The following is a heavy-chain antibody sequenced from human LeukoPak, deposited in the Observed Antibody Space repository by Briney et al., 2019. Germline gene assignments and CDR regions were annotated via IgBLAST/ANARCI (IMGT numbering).Heavy chain of an antibody. CDR3: ARDPTTVTKGLDI. V-gene: IGHV4-59*11. J-gene: IGHJ3*02. CDR2: ISYIGST. Sequence: SETLSLTCTVSGGSISSHYWSWIRQPPGKGLEWIGYISYIGSTNYNPSLKSRVTIPVDTSKNQFSLKLSSVTAADAAVYFCARDPTTVTKGLDIWGQGTMVTVSS. CDR1: GGSISSHY. D-gene: IGHD4-17*01.